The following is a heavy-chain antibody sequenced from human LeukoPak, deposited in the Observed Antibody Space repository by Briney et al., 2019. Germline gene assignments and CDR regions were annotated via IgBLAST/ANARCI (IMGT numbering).Heavy chain of an antibody. V-gene: IGHV1-24*01. D-gene: IGHD2-15*01. CDR2: FDPEDGET. Sequence: GASVKVSCKVSGYTLTELSMHWVRQAPGKGLEWMGGFDPEDGETIYAQKFQGRVTMTEDTSTDTAYMELSSLRSEDTAVYYCATDLVYCSGGSCYRDYWGQGTLVTVSS. CDR3: ATDLVYCSGGSCYRDY. CDR1: GYTLTELS. J-gene: IGHJ4*02.